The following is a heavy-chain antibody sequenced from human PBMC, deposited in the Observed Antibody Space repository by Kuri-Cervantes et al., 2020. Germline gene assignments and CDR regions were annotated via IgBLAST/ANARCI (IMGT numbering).Heavy chain of an antibody. CDR3: ARDPSSGWYFDL. J-gene: IGHJ2*01. Sequence: GESLKISCAASGFTFGSYGMHWIRQAPGKGLEWVAVIWYDGSDKFYADSVKGRFTISRDNSKNTLYLQMNSLRAEDTAVYYCARDPSSGWYFDLWGRGTLVTVSS. CDR1: GFTFGSYG. V-gene: IGHV3-33*01. CDR2: IWYDGSDK. D-gene: IGHD6-19*01.